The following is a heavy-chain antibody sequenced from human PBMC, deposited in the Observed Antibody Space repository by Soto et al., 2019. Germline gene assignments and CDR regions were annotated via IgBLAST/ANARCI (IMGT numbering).Heavy chain of an antibody. CDR2: ISGSSSYI. J-gene: IGHJ2*01. Sequence: GESLKISCAASGFIFSSFDMNWVRQAPGKGLEWVSSISGSSSYIYYADSVTGRFTISRDNAKNSLYLQMNSLRAEDTAVYYCARRIAAVGRINWYFDLWGRGTLVTVSS. CDR1: GFIFSSFD. D-gene: IGHD6-13*01. CDR3: ARRIAAVGRINWYFDL. V-gene: IGHV3-21*01.